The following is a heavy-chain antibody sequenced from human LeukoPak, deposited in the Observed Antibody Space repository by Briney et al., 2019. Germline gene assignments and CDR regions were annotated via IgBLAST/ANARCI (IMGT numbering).Heavy chain of an antibody. D-gene: IGHD3-22*01. J-gene: IGHJ3*02. V-gene: IGHV3-23*01. Sequence: GGSLRLSCAASGFTFSSYWMSWVRQAPGKGLEWVSAISGSGGSTYYADSVKGRFTISRDNSKNTLYLQMNSLRAEDTAVYYCAKPRPREWLLLYHAFDIWGQGTMVTVSS. CDR1: GFTFSSYW. CDR3: AKPRPREWLLLYHAFDI. CDR2: ISGSGGST.